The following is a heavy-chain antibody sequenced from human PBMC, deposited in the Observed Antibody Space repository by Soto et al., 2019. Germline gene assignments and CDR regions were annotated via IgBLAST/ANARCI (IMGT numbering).Heavy chain of an antibody. V-gene: IGHV1-3*01. CDR1: GYTFTSYA. J-gene: IGHJ4*02. CDR2: INAANANP. Sequence: QVQLVQSGAEVKKPGASVKVSCKASGYTFTSYAMHWVRQAPGQRLEWMGWINAANANPKYSQKFQGRVTITRDTSASKAAMELSSRRSEGAAVYYCARELDYWGQGTLVHVSS. CDR3: ARELDY.